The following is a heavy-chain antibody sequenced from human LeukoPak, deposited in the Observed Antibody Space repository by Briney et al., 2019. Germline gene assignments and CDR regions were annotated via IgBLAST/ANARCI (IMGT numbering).Heavy chain of an antibody. D-gene: IGHD1-26*01. CDR3: ARARSGSYPDY. Sequence: SQTLALTCAISGDSVSSDSAAGNWVSHSQSRGLKWLGRTYYRSQWYTDYAGSVQSRIIINPDTSKNQFSLQLNSVTSEDTAVYYCARARSGSYPDYWGQGTLVTVSS. CDR1: GDSVSSDSAA. J-gene: IGHJ4*02. CDR2: TYYRSQWYT. V-gene: IGHV6-1*01.